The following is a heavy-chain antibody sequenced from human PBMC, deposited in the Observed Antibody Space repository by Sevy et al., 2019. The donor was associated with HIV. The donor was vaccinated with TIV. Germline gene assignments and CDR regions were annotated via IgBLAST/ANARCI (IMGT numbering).Heavy chain of an antibody. CDR2: IYYSGGT. Sequence: SETLSLTCTVSGGSISSSSYYWGWIRQPPGKGLEWIAIIYYSGGTYYNPSLKSRVSLFIDTSKNQFSLKLGPVTAADTALYYCARLSLSRGVTTGSYYFDYWGQGTLVTVSS. V-gene: IGHV4-39*01. J-gene: IGHJ4*02. CDR3: ARLSLSRGVTTGSYYFDY. CDR1: GGSISSSSYY. D-gene: IGHD1-1*01.